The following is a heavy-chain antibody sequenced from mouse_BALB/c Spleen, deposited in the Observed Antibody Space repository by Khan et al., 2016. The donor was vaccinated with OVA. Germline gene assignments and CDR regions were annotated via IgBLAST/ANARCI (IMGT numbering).Heavy chain of an antibody. CDR2: ISDVGNYT. CDR1: GFIFSDYY. J-gene: IGHJ3*01. Sequence: EVELVESGGGLVKPGGSLKLSCAASGFIFSDYYMYWVRQTPEKRLEWVATISDVGNYTYYTDSVKGRFTISRDDARNHLYLQMSSLKSEDTAIYYCVRGYYGDPFAYWGQGTLVTVSA. D-gene: IGHD2-13*01. V-gene: IGHV5-4*02. CDR3: VRGYYGDPFAY.